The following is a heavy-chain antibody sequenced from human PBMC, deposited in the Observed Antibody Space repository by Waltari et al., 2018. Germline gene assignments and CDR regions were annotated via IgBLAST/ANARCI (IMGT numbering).Heavy chain of an antibody. CDR2: ISGSGGST. CDR1: GFTFSTYA. D-gene: IGHD3-10*01. J-gene: IGHJ3*02. CDR3: AKDRGLLWFEANLGAFDI. Sequence: EVQLLDSGGGLVQPGGSLRLSCAASGFTFSTYAMSWVRQAPGKGLEWVSAISGSGGSTYYADSVKGRFTISRDNSKNTLYLQMNNLRAEDTAVYYCAKDRGLLWFEANLGAFDIWGQGTMVTVSS. V-gene: IGHV3-23*01.